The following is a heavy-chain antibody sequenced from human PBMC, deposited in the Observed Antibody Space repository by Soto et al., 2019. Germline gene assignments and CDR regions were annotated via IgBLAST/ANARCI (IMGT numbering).Heavy chain of an antibody. CDR3: AHCIVVVVAATRPGPKEGFDP. CDR2: IYWDDDK. CDR1: GFSLSTSGVG. V-gene: IGHV2-5*02. J-gene: IGHJ5*02. Sequence: QITLKESGPTLVKPTQTLTLTCTFSGFSLSTSGVGVGWIRQPPGKALEWLALIYWDDDKRYSPSLKSRLTTTKDTPKXXWXLXXTNMDPVDTATYYCAHCIVVVVAATRPGPKEGFDPWGQGTLFPVSS. D-gene: IGHD2-15*01.